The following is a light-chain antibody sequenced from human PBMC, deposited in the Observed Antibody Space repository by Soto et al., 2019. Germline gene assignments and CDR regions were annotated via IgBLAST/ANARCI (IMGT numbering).Light chain of an antibody. Sequence: DIQMTQSPSSLSASVGDRVTITCQASQDITRNLNWYQQKAGKAPKLLIYDASDLEPGVPSRFSGGGSGTDFTFTITSLEPEDIATYYCQQYDILPLTFGQGTRLEIK. CDR1: QDITRN. J-gene: IGKJ5*01. CDR3: QQYDILPLT. V-gene: IGKV1-33*01. CDR2: DAS.